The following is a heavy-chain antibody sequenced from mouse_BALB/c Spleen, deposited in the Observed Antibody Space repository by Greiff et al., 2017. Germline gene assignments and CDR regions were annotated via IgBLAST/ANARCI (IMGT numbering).Heavy chain of an antibody. CDR3: TRAGWYFDV. CDR2: IRLKSNNYAT. CDR1: GFTFSNYW. Sequence: EVKVEESGGGLVQPGGSMKLSCVASGFTFSNYWMNWVRQSPEKGLEWVAEIRLKSNNYATHYAESVKGRFTISRDDSKSSVYLQMNNLRAEDTGIYYCTRAGWYFDVWGAGTTVTVSS. V-gene: IGHV6-6*02. J-gene: IGHJ1*01.